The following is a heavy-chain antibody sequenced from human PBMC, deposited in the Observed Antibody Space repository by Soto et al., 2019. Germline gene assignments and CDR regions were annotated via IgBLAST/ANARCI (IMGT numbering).Heavy chain of an antibody. CDR3: AGWLQIYGAIDS. J-gene: IGHJ4*02. D-gene: IGHD5-12*01. CDR1: GFNFNSYA. V-gene: IGHV3-30-3*01. Sequence: QVQLGESGGGVVQPGRSLRLSCAASGFNFNSYAMHWVRQAPGKGLEWVAFISHDGNKKYYADSVKGRFTISRDNSKNTLFLQMNSLRDDDSALYYCAGWLQIYGAIDSWGQGTLVTVSS. CDR2: ISHDGNKK.